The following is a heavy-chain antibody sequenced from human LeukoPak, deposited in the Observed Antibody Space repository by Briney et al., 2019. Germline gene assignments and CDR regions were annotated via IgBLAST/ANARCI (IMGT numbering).Heavy chain of an antibody. V-gene: IGHV4-39*07. CDR3: ARQNGFN. CDR2: IYYSGST. CDR1: GGSISSGAYY. J-gene: IGHJ4*02. Sequence: SETLSLTCTVSGGSISSGAYYWGWIRQPPGKGLEWIGSIYYSGSTYYNPSLKSRVTISVDTSKNQFSLKLSSVTAADTAVYYCARQNGFNWGQGTLVTVSS. D-gene: IGHD2-8*01.